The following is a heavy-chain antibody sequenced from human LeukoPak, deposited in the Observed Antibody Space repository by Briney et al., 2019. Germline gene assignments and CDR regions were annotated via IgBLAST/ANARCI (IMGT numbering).Heavy chain of an antibody. D-gene: IGHD3-22*01. CDR2: ISYDGSTK. V-gene: IGHV3-30*18. CDR3: AKDRYKYYYDSSGYYDY. J-gene: IGHJ4*02. Sequence: GGSLRLSCAAPGFTFSSYGMNWVRQAPGKGLEWVAVISYDGSTKYYADSVKGRFTISRDNSKNTLYLQMNSLRAEDTAVYYCAKDRYKYYYDSSGYYDYWGQGTLVAVSS. CDR1: GFTFSSYG.